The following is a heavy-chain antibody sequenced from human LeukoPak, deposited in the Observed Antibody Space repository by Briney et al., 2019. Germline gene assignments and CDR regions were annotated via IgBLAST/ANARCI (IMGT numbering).Heavy chain of an antibody. CDR1: GFTFSSYW. D-gene: IGHD2-15*01. J-gene: IGHJ6*03. CDR2: IKQDGSEK. V-gene: IGHV3-7*01. Sequence: GGSLRLSCAASGFTFSSYWMSWVRQAPGKGLEWVANIKQDGSEKYYVDSVKGRFTISRDNAKNSLYLQMNSLRAEDTAVYYCAREGFYSYYYMDVWGKGTTVTVSS. CDR3: AREGFYSYYYMDV.